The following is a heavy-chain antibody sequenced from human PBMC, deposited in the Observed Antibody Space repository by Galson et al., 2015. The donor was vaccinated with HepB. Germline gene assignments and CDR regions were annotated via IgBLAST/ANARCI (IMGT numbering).Heavy chain of an antibody. CDR3: VFLRGDDLKPLDL. CDR2: ISSSGSTI. V-gene: IGHV3-48*04. J-gene: IGHJ4*02. Sequence: SLRLSCATSTLIFSTYRMNWVRQAPGKGLEWVSHISSSGSTISYADSVKGRFSISRDNAKKSLYLQMNSLRVEDTAVYYCVFLRGDDLKPLDLWGQGILVTVSS. CDR1: TLIFSTYR. D-gene: IGHD2-21*02.